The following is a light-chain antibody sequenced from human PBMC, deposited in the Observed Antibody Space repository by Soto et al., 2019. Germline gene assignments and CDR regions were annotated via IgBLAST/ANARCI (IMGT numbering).Light chain of an antibody. V-gene: IGLV3-1*01. Sequence: SYELTQPPSVSVSPGQTASITCSGDKLGDKYACWYQQKPGQSPVLVIYQDSKRPSGIPERLSGSNSGNTATLTISGTQAMDEADYYCQAWDSSTASYVFGTGTKLTVL. CDR2: QDS. J-gene: IGLJ1*01. CDR1: KLGDKY. CDR3: QAWDSSTASYV.